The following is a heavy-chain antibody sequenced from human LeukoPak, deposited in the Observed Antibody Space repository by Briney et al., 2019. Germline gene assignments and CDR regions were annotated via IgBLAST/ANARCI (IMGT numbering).Heavy chain of an antibody. CDR1: GFTFSSYA. CDR3: AKGYSSGWYISFDY. Sequence: GGSLRLSCAASGFTFSSYAMSWVREAPGKGRERGSAISGSGGSTYYADSVKGRFTISRDNSKNTLYLQMNSLRAEDTAVYYCAKGYSSGWYISFDYWGQGTLVTVSS. D-gene: IGHD6-19*01. V-gene: IGHV3-23*01. CDR2: ISGSGGST. J-gene: IGHJ4*02.